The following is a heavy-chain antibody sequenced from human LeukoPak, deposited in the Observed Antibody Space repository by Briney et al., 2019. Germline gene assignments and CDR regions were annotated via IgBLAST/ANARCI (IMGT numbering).Heavy chain of an antibody. D-gene: IGHD3-10*01. V-gene: IGHV3-30*18. Sequence: GGSLRLSCAASGFTFSSYGMHWVRQAPGKGLEWGAVISYDGSNKYYADSVKGRFTISRDNSKNTLYLQMNSLRAEDTAVYYCAKDRFSDPDYYYYYGMDVWGQGTTVTVSS. CDR1: GFTFSSYG. CDR2: ISYDGSNK. CDR3: AKDRFSDPDYYYYYGMDV. J-gene: IGHJ6*02.